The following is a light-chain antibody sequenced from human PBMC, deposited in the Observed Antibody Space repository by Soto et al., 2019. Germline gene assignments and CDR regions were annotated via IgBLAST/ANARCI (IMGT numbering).Light chain of an antibody. CDR3: QQYNNWPPWT. J-gene: IGKJ1*01. V-gene: IGKV3-15*01. Sequence: EIVMTQSPATLSVSPGERATVSCRASQSISSNLAWYQQKPGQAPRLLIYGASTRATGVPARFSGSGSGTVFTLTISSQQSEDFALYYCQQYNNWPPWTFGQGTRVEVK. CDR1: QSISSN. CDR2: GAS.